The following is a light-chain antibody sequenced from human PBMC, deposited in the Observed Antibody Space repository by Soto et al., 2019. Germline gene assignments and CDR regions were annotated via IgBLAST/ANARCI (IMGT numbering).Light chain of an antibody. V-gene: IGKV1-39*01. CDR3: QQSHSTPWT. CDR1: QSISMF. J-gene: IGKJ1*01. Sequence: DIQMTQSPSSLSASVGDRLTITCRASQSISMFLNWYQQKPGKAPQRLIYGASALQSGVPSRFSGSGYGTDFTLTISSLQPEDFATYYRQQSHSTPWTFGQGTMVEIK. CDR2: GAS.